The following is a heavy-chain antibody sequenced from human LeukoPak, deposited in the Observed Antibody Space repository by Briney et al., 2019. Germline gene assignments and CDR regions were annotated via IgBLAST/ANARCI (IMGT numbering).Heavy chain of an antibody. J-gene: IGHJ4*02. V-gene: IGHV3-21*01. D-gene: IGHD1-20*01. CDR1: GFTSRVYM. CDR3: ARDDNWNDKPFDL. CDR2: ISTSSSHI. Sequence: GGSLRLSCTASGFTSRVYMMNSVRQAPGKGLEWGSSISTSSSHIYYADSLKGRFTVSRDNAKSSLYLQMNNLRAEDTAVYYCARDDNWNDKPFDLWGQGTLVTVSS.